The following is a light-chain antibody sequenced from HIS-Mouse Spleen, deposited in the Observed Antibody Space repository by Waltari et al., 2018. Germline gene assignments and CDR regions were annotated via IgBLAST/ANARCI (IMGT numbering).Light chain of an antibody. CDR1: SSDVGSYNL. V-gene: IGLV2-23*01. Sequence: QSALTQPASVSGSPGQSITISCTGTSSDVGSYNLVSWYQQHPGKAPKLMIYGGSKRPSGVSNRCSGSKSGNTASLTIAGLQAEDEADYYCCSYAGSSTWVFGGGTKLTVL. CDR3: CSYAGSSTWV. CDR2: GGS. J-gene: IGLJ3*02.